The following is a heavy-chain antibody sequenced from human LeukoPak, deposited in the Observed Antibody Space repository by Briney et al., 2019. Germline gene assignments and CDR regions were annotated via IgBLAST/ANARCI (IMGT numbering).Heavy chain of an antibody. CDR1: GGSISSYY. Sequence: SETLSLTCTVSGGSISSYYWSWIRQPPGKGLEWIGYIYYSGSTNYNPSLKSRVTISVDTSKNQFSLKLSSVTAADTAVYYCARYRGFGEVINWFDPWGQGTLVTVSS. V-gene: IGHV4-59*01. D-gene: IGHD3-3*01. CDR3: ARYRGFGEVINWFDP. J-gene: IGHJ5*02. CDR2: IYYSGST.